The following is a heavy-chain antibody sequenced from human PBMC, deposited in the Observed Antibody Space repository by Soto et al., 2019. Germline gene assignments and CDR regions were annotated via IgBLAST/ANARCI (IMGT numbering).Heavy chain of an antibody. CDR2: IWYDGSNK. Sequence: QVQLVESGGGVVQPGRSLRLSCAASGFTFRSYGMHWVRQAPGKGLEWVAVIWYDGSNKYYADFVKGRFTISRDNSKNTLYLQMNSLRAEDTAVYYCARDLYGDYLIDYWGQGTLVTVSS. CDR1: GFTFRSYG. J-gene: IGHJ4*02. D-gene: IGHD4-17*01. V-gene: IGHV3-33*01. CDR3: ARDLYGDYLIDY.